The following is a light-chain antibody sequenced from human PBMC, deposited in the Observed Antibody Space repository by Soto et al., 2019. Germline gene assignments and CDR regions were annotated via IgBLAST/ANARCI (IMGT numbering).Light chain of an antibody. V-gene: IGKV1-39*01. Sequence: DIQMTQSPSSLSASVGDRVTITCRASQSISSYLNWYQQKPGKAPKLLIYAASSLQSGVPSRFSGSGSGTDFPLTTSSLQPEDFATYYCQQSYSTPMAFGPGTKVDIK. CDR2: AAS. CDR1: QSISSY. CDR3: QQSYSTPMA. J-gene: IGKJ3*01.